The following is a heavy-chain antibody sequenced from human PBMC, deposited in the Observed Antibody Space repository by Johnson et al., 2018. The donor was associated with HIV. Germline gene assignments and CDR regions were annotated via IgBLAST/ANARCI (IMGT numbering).Heavy chain of an antibody. CDR1: GFTFSRYA. V-gene: IGHV3-30-3*01. J-gene: IGHJ3*02. Sequence: QVQVLESGGGVVQPGRSLRLSCAASGFTFSRYAMHWVRRAPGKGLEWMAIISYDGSNKYYADSVKGRFTISRDNSKNTLYLQMNSLRHDDTAVYYCTPSYYDSSGYQDAFDIWGQGTMVTVSS. CDR2: ISYDGSNK. D-gene: IGHD3-22*01. CDR3: TPSYYDSSGYQDAFDI.